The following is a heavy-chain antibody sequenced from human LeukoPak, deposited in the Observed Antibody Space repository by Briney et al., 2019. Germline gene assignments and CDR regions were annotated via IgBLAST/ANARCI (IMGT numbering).Heavy chain of an antibody. Sequence: ASVKVSCKASGYTFTSYDINWVRQATGQGLEWMGWMNPNSGNTGYAQKFQGRVTMTRNTSISTAYMELSSLRSEDTAVYYCVNYYYDSSGYYYGMDVWGQGTMVTVSS. D-gene: IGHD3-22*01. CDR3: VNYYYDSSGYYYGMDV. CDR1: GYTFTSYD. V-gene: IGHV1-8*01. J-gene: IGHJ6*02. CDR2: MNPNSGNT.